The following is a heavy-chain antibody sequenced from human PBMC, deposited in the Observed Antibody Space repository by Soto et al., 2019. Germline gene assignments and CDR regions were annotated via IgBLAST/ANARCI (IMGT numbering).Heavy chain of an antibody. CDR2: VDPNGGSS. CDR1: GYSFTDYK. Sequence: ASVKISCKTSGYSFTDYKLHWVRQAPGQGLEWMGWVDPNGGSSNSAQKFQGSVTMTWDTSITTAYLDLTRLTTNDTATYFCATWVDYGDFEGFDFWGKGTLVTVSS. D-gene: IGHD4-17*01. CDR3: ATWVDYGDFEGFDF. V-gene: IGHV1-2*04. J-gene: IGHJ4*02.